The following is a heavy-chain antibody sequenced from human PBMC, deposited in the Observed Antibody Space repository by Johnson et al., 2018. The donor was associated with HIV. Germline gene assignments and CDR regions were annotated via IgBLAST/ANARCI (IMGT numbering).Heavy chain of an antibody. CDR2: ISYDGSNK. J-gene: IGHJ3*02. CDR3: ASLIAAAGDDAFDI. D-gene: IGHD6-13*01. Sequence: QMLLVESGGGVVQPGRSLRLSCTSAFSFSGYAMHWVRQAPGKGLEWVAVISYDGSNKYYADSVKGRFTISRDNSKNTLFLQMNSLRAEDTAVYYCASLIAAAGDDAFDIWGQGTMVTVSS. CDR1: AFSFSGYA. V-gene: IGHV3-30*04.